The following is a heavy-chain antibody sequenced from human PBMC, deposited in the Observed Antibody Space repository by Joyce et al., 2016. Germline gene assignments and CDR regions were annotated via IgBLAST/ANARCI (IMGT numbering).Heavy chain of an antibody. CDR2: ISSTSNTI. Sequence: EVQLVESGGGLVHPGGSLRLSCAASGFTFSSYGINWVRQAPGKGLEWISYISSTSNTINYADSVKGRFTISRDNAKNSLYLQMNSLKDEDTAVYYCARQFAYWGQGILVTVSS. V-gene: IGHV3-48*02. CDR3: ARQFAY. J-gene: IGHJ4*02. CDR1: GFTFSSYG.